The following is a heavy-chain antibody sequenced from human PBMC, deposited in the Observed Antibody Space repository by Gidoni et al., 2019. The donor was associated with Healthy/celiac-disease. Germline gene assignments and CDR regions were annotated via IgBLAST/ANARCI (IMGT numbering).Heavy chain of an antibody. CDR3: ARDGIVLMVYAQTEAFDI. CDR2: ISAYNGNT. CDR1: GYTFTSYG. D-gene: IGHD2-8*01. J-gene: IGHJ3*02. Sequence: QVQLVQSGAEVKKPGASVKLSCKASGYTFTSYGISWVRQAPGQGLEWMGWISAYNGNTNYAQKLQGRVTMTTDTATSTAYMELRSLRSDDTAVYYGARDGIVLMVYAQTEAFDIWGQGTMVTVSS. V-gene: IGHV1-18*04.